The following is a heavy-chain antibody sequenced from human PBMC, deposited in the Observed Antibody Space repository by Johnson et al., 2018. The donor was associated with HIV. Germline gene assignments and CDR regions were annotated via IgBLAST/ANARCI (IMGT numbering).Heavy chain of an antibody. V-gene: IGHV3-23*04. CDR1: GFTFSSYA. CDR3: AKRRGGGKGADTFDI. D-gene: IGHD3-10*01. Sequence: VQLVESGGGLVQPGGSLRLSCAASGFTFSSYAMSWVRQAPGKGLAWVSAISGSGGRTYYAHSVTGRFTISRDTSKNTLYLQMNSLRAEDTAVHYCAKRRGGGKGADTFDIWGQGTMVTVSS. J-gene: IGHJ3*02. CDR2: ISGSGGRT.